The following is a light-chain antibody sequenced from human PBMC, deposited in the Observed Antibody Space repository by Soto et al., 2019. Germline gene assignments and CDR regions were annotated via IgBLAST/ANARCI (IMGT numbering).Light chain of an antibody. CDR2: DVS. CDR3: SSYTSSSLGV. V-gene: IGLV2-14*01. J-gene: IGLJ1*01. Sequence: QSVLTQPASVSGSPGQSITISCTGTSSDVAGYNYVSWYQQHPGKAPKLMIYDVSNRPSGVSNRFSGSKSGNTASLTISGLQAEDEADYYCSSYTSSSLGVFGTGTKLTVL. CDR1: SSDVAGYNY.